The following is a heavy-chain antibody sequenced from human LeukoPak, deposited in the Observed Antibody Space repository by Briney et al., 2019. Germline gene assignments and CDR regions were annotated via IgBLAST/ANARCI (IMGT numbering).Heavy chain of an antibody. J-gene: IGHJ4*02. D-gene: IGHD7-27*01. CDR2: IKQDGREK. Sequence: GGSLRLSCVASGFTFSSSWMTWVREAPGKGLEGVANIKQDGREKDYVDSVKGRFTISRDNAKNSLYLHMDSLRAEDTAVYYCAKDLGLGKSLDYWGQGTLVTVSS. CDR3: AKDLGLGKSLDY. V-gene: IGHV3-7*03. CDR1: GFTFSSSW.